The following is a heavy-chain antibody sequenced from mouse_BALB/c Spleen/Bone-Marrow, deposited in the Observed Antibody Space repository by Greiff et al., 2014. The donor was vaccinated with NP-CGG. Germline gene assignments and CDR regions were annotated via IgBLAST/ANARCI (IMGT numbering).Heavy chain of an antibody. CDR3: ARWGGTPYFDY. D-gene: IGHD4-1*01. Sequence: VQLQQSGPELVKPGASVKMSCKASGYTLTSYLIHWVKQKPGQGLEWIGYITPYNDDTKYNEKFKGKATLTSDISSITAYMELSSLTSEDSAVYYCARWGGTPYFDYWRQGTPPPVSS. CDR2: ITPYNDDT. V-gene: IGHV1-14*01. CDR1: GYTLTSYL. J-gene: IGHJ2*01.